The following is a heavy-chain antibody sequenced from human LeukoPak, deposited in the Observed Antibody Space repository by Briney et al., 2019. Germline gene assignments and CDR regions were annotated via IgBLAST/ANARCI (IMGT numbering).Heavy chain of an antibody. D-gene: IGHD3-22*01. CDR2: INHSGST. V-gene: IGHV4-34*01. J-gene: IGHJ4*02. CDR3: ARDLDYYDSSGTLGY. Sequence: SETLSLTCAVYGGSFSGYYWSWIRQPPGKGLEWIGEINHSGSTNYNPSLKSRVTISVDTSKNQFSLKLSSVTAADTAVYYCARDLDYYDSSGTLGYWGQGTLVTVSS. CDR1: GGSFSGYY.